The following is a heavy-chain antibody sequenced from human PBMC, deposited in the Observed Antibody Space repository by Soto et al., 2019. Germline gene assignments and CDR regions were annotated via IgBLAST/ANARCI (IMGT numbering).Heavy chain of an antibody. J-gene: IGHJ4*02. Sequence: PGGSLRLSCTASGFTFSRYAMGWIRLAPGKGLEWVAGITASGGTRYHADSVKDRFTISRDNSRNTLFLQIDNLRVDDTGMYFCAKGFEVAGLYFDSWGQGTLVTVSS. D-gene: IGHD2-15*01. CDR3: AKGFEVAGLYFDS. V-gene: IGHV3-23*01. CDR2: ITASGGTR. CDR1: GFTFSRYA.